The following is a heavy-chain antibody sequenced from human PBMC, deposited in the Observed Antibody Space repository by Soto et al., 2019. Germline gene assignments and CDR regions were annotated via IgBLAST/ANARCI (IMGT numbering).Heavy chain of an antibody. CDR2: ITDGGGST. Sequence: LRLSCAASGFTFSSYAMSWVRQAPGKGLQWVSTITDGGGSTYYADSVKGRFAISRDNSKKTLYLQMNSLRAEDTALYYCATYEIVISSSWYIYPYWGQGTLVTVSS. V-gene: IGHV3-23*01. D-gene: IGHD6-13*01. CDR3: ATYEIVISSSWYIYPY. CDR1: GFTFSSYA. J-gene: IGHJ4*02.